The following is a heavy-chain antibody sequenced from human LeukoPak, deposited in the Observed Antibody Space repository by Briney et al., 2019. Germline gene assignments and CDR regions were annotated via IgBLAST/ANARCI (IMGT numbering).Heavy chain of an antibody. V-gene: IGHV3-33*01. CDR3: ARDGSFWRGYPYFFDY. D-gene: IGHD3-3*01. CDR1: GFTFSSYG. Sequence: PGRSLRLSCAASGFTFSSYGMHWVRQAPGKGLEWVAITWYDGSNKYYADSVKGRFTISRDNSKNTLYLQVNSRRAEDTAVYYCARDGSFWRGYPYFFDYWGQGTLVTVSS. J-gene: IGHJ4*02. CDR2: TWYDGSNK.